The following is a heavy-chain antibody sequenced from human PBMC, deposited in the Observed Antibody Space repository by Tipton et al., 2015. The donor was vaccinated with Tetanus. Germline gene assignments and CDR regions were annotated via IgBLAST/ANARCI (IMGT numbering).Heavy chain of an antibody. D-gene: IGHD6-19*01. V-gene: IGHV4-30-2*01. CDR1: GGLITTGGCS. J-gene: IGHJ6*02. CDR3: ARGSKGSTAWFPDHYGMDV. CDR2: IYQTDST. Sequence: GLVKPSQTLSLTCNVSGGLITTGGCSWGWIRQPPGQGLEWLGYIYQTDSTYYNPSVRSRLTLSLQRSKNQVSLKLSSVTAADTAVYYCARGSKGSTAWFPDHYGMDVWGQGTTVTVSS.